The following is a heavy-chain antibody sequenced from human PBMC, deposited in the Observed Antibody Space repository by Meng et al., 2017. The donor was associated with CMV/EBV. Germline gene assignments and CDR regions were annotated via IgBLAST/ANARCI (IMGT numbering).Heavy chain of an antibody. CDR1: GFTFSSYE. V-gene: IGHV3-48*03. J-gene: IGHJ5*01. Sequence: GESLKISCAASGFTFSSYEVNWVRQAPGKGLEWVLYISSSGSTIYYADSVKGRFTISRDNAKNSLYLQMNSLRAEDTAVYYCARGHFWNGYYTGIDSWGQGTLVTVSS. CDR3: ARGHFWNGYYTGIDS. D-gene: IGHD3-3*02. CDR2: ISSSGSTI.